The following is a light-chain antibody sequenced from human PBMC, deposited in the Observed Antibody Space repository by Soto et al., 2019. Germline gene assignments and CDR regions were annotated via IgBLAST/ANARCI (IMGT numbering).Light chain of an antibody. CDR2: DVS. Sequence: QSALTQPASVSGSPGQSITISCTGTSSDVGGYNYVSWYQQHPGKAPKLMIYDVSTRPSGVSNRFSGSKSVNTASLTISGLHAEDEADYYCSSYTSSSLHVFGTGTKVTVL. V-gene: IGLV2-14*03. CDR1: SSDVGGYNY. CDR3: SSYTSSSLHV. J-gene: IGLJ1*01.